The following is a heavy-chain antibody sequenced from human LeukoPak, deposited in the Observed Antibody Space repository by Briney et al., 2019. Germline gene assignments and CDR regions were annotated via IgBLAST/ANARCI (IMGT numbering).Heavy chain of an antibody. CDR1: GFIFSSYG. CDR3: AKAPDGLDIVVVPAADFQH. V-gene: IGHV3-30*02. Sequence: GRSLRLSCAASGFIFSSYGMHWVRQAPGKGLEWVAFIRYDGSNKYYADSVKGRFTISRDNSKNTLYLQMNSLRAEDTAVYYCAKAPDGLDIVVVPAADFQHWGQGTLVTVSS. D-gene: IGHD2-2*03. CDR2: IRYDGSNK. J-gene: IGHJ1*01.